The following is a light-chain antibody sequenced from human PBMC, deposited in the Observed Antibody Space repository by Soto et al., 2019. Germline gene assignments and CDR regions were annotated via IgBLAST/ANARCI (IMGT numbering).Light chain of an antibody. CDR2: STS. J-gene: IGKJ5*01. CDR3: QQANSFPIT. CDR1: QGIRND. Sequence: AIQMTQSPSSLSASVGDRVTITCRASQGIRNDLGWYQQKPGKAPKLLISSTSILHSGVPARFSGSGSGRYFTLTISSLQPEDFATYYCQQANSFPITFGQGTRLEIK. V-gene: IGKV1-6*01.